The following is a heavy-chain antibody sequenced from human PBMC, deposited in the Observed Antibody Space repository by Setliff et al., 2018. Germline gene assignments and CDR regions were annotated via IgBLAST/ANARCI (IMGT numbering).Heavy chain of an antibody. CDR1: GASISSDGYY. CDR3: ARSRTIAVKGGVFAV. J-gene: IGHJ2*01. Sequence: PSETLSLTCIVSGASISSDGYYWSWIRQHPGKGLEWIGYIYYNGNTYYNPSLKSRVTISLDTSKNQFSRELSSVTAADTAVYYCARSRTIAVKGGVFAVWGRGTRGTVS. V-gene: IGHV4-31*03. D-gene: IGHD6-19*01. CDR2: IYYNGNT.